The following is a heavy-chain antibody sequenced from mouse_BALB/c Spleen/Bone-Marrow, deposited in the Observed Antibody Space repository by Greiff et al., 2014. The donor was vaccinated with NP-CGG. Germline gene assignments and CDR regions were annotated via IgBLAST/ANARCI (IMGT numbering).Heavy chain of an antibody. Sequence: VQLKESGAELVKPGASVKLSCTASGFNIKDTYMHWVKQRPEQGLERIGRIDPANGNTKYDPKFQGKATITADTSSNTAYLQLSSLTSEDTAVYYCALYYDYDVGYWGQGTTLTVSS. CDR2: IDPANGNT. CDR3: ALYYDYDVGY. D-gene: IGHD2-4*01. V-gene: IGHV14-3*02. J-gene: IGHJ2*01. CDR1: GFNIKDTY.